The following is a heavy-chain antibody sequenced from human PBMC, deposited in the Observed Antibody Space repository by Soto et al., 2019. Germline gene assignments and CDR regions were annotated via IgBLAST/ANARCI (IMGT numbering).Heavy chain of an antibody. CDR3: ARARIVGATGALFGY. CDR2: IIPIFGTA. Sequence: AASVKVSCKASGGTFSSYAISWVRQAPGQGLEWMGGIIPIFGTANYAQKFQGRVTITADESTSTAYMELSSLRSEDTAVYYCARARIVGATGALFGYWGQGTLVTVSS. V-gene: IGHV1-69*13. CDR1: GGTFSSYA. J-gene: IGHJ4*02. D-gene: IGHD1-26*01.